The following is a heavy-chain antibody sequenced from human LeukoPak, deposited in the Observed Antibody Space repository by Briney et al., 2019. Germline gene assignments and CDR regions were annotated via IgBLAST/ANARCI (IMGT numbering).Heavy chain of an antibody. V-gene: IGHV3-11*01. Sequence: GGSLRLTCAASGFTFSDYYLSWIRQAPGRGVEGVSYISSSGSTIYYADSVKGRFTISRDNAKNSLYLQMNSLRAEYTAVYYCARDLLGYDYVWGSYRYAHYFDYWGQGTLVTVSS. CDR2: ISSSGSTI. J-gene: IGHJ4*02. CDR3: ARDLLGYDYVWGSYRYAHYFDY. D-gene: IGHD3-16*02. CDR1: GFTFSDYY.